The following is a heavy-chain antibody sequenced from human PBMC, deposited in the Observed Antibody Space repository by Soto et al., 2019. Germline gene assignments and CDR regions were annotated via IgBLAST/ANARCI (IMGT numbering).Heavy chain of an antibody. V-gene: IGHV4-59*01. Sequence: QVQLQESGPRLVKPSETLSLSCTASGGSMSTYYWNWIRQAPGKRLESIGYSYASGSTNYNPSFISRVAISIDTSKNQVSLNLTSVTAADTAVSYCARAFGGWPPDSWGQGILVTVSS. CDR3: ARAFGGWPPDS. D-gene: IGHD6-19*01. CDR2: SYASGST. J-gene: IGHJ4*02. CDR1: GGSMSTYY.